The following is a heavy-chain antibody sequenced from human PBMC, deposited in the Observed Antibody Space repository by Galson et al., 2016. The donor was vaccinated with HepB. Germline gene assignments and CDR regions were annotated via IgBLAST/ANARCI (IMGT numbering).Heavy chain of an antibody. CDR3: AKYDDDKSGSRKNNSYMDV. CDR1: GFMFSRFG. V-gene: IGHV3-30*18. J-gene: IGHJ6*03. Sequence: SLRLSCAASGFMFSRFGLHWVRQAPGKGLEWVSVISHDGNKKYYADSVRGRFIISRDNMRGTAYLEMNGLRAEDTAMYYCAKYDDDKSGSRKNNSYMDVWGKGTTVIVSS. CDR2: ISHDGNKK. D-gene: IGHD3-22*01.